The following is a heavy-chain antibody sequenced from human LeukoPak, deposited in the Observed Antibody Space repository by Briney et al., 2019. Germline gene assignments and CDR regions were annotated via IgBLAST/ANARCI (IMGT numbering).Heavy chain of an antibody. D-gene: IGHD3-10*01. Sequence: SETLSLTCTVSGGSISSYYWGWIRQPPGKGLEWIGYIYYTGSTNCNPSLRSRVTRSVDSSKNQFSLKVNSVTAADTAVYYCARGDYFGSGLGDWGQGTLVTVSS. V-gene: IGHV4-59*01. J-gene: IGHJ4*02. CDR2: IYYTGST. CDR3: ARGDYFGSGLGD. CDR1: GGSISSYY.